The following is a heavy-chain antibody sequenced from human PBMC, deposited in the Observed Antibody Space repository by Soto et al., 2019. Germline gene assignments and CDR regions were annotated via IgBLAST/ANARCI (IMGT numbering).Heavy chain of an antibody. CDR2: IYPGDSDT. Sequence: GESLKISCNGSGYTFTNYWIGWVRQMPGKGLEWMGIIYPGDSDTKYNPSFQGQVTISADKSVTTTYLRWTSLKASDTAIYYCAASIFYYGMDVWGQGTKVTVYS. CDR1: GYTFTNYW. CDR3: AASIFYYGMDV. J-gene: IGHJ6*02. V-gene: IGHV5-51*01.